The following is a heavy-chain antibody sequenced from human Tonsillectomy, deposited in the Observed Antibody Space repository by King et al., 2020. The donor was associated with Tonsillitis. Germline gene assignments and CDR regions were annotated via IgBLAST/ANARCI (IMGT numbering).Heavy chain of an antibody. J-gene: IGHJ4*02. Sequence: TLKESGPTLVKPTQTLTLTCTFSGFSLNTSGVGVGWIRQPPGKALEWLTLIYWNEDKRYSPSLKSRLTITKDTSKNQVVLTMTNMDPVDTATYYCAHRRPTPRFRRGNEVFDYWGQGTLVTVSS. D-gene: IGHD2-15*01. CDR2: IYWNEDK. CDR3: AHRRPTPRFRRGNEVFDY. V-gene: IGHV2-5*01. CDR1: GFSLNTSGVG.